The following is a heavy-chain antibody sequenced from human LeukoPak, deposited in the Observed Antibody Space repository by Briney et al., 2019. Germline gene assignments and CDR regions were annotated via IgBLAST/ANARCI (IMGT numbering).Heavy chain of an antibody. V-gene: IGHV4-59*01. CDR2: INYSGST. D-gene: IGHD6-13*01. CDR3: ASQIMSSSRQAFDY. J-gene: IGHJ4*02. CDR1: GGSISSYY. Sequence: PSETLSLTCTVSGGSISSYYWSWIRQPPGKGLEWVGYINYSGSTNYNPSLKSRVTISVDTSKNQFSLKLSSVTAADTAVYYCASQIMSSSRQAFDYWGQGTLVTVSS.